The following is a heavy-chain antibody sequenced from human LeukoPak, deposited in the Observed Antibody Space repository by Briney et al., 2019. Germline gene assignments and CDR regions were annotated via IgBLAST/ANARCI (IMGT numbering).Heavy chain of an antibody. J-gene: IGHJ4*02. CDR2: INHSGST. V-gene: IGHV4-34*01. CDR3: ATSPMLCTIPYFGY. D-gene: IGHD2-2*01. CDR1: GGSFSGYY. Sequence: SETLSLTCAVYGGSFSGYYWSWIRQPPGKGLEWIGEINHSGSTNYNPSLKSRVTISVDTSKNQFSLKLSSVTAADTAVYYCATSPMLCTIPYFGYWGQGTLVTVPS.